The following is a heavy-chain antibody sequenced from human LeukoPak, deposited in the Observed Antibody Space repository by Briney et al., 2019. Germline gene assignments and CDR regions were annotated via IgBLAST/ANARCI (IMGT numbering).Heavy chain of an antibody. Sequence: PSETLSLTCTVSGGSISSYYWSWIRQPPGKGLEWIGYIYYGGSTNYNPSLKSRVTISVDTSKNQFSLKLSSVTAADTAVYYCARAQFYYGMDVWGQGTTVTVSS. J-gene: IGHJ6*02. V-gene: IGHV4-59*01. D-gene: IGHD5-24*01. CDR2: IYYGGST. CDR3: ARAQFYYGMDV. CDR1: GGSISSYY.